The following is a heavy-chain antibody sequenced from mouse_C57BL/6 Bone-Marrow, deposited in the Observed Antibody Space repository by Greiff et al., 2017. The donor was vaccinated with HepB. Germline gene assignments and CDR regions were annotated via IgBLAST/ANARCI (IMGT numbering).Heavy chain of an antibody. Sequence: VQLQQPGAELVRPGTSVKLSCKASGYTFTSYWMHWVKQRPGQGLEWIGVIDPSDSYTNYNQKFKGKATLTVDTSSSTAYMQLSSLTSEDSAVYYCAREERYGGYYEVYFDYWGKGTTLTVSS. CDR3: AREERYGGYYEVYFDY. D-gene: IGHD2-3*01. V-gene: IGHV1-59*01. CDR1: GYTFTSYW. J-gene: IGHJ2*01. CDR2: IDPSDSYT.